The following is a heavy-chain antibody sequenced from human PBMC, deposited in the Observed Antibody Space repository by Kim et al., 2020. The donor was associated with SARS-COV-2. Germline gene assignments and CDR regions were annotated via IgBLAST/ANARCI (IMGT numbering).Heavy chain of an antibody. V-gene: IGHV3-48*01. D-gene: IGHD2-15*01. CDR1: GFTFSSYS. Sequence: GGSLRLSCAASGFTFSSYSMNWVRQAPGKGLEWVSYISSSSSTIYYADSVKGRFTISRDNAKNSLYLQMNSLRAEDTAVYYCARMGYAAGMDVWGQGTTVNVSS. J-gene: IGHJ6*02. CDR2: ISSSSSTI. CDR3: ARMGYAAGMDV.